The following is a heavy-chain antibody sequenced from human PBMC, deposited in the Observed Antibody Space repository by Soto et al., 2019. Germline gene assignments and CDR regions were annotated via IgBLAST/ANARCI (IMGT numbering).Heavy chain of an antibody. CDR2: IIPIFGTA. J-gene: IGHJ5*02. Sequence: SVKVSCKASGGTFSSYAISWVRQAPGQGLEWMGGIIPIFGTANYAQKFQGRVTITADKSTSTAYMELSSRRSEDTAVYYCARAHTIFGVVLWFDTWGQGTLVTVSS. CDR3: ARAHTIFGVVLWFDT. CDR1: GGTFSSYA. V-gene: IGHV1-69*06. D-gene: IGHD3-3*01.